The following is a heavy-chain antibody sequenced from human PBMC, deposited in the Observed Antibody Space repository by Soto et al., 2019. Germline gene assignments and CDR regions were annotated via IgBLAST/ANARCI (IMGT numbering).Heavy chain of an antibody. CDR1: GGTFSSYA. J-gene: IGHJ6*02. CDR3: AREMATIFYYYYGMDV. D-gene: IGHD5-12*01. V-gene: IGHV1-69*01. Sequence: QVQLVQSGAEVKKPGSSVKVSCKASGGTFSSYAISWVRQAPGQGLEWMGGIIPIFGTANYAQKFQGRVTITADESTSTADMELSSLRSEDTAVYYCAREMATIFYYYYGMDVWGQGTTVTVSS. CDR2: IIPIFGTA.